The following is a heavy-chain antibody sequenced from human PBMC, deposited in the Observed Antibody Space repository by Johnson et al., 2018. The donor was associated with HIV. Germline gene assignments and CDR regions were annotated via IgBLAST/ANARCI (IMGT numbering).Heavy chain of an antibody. CDR3: ATVMSTLWDDAVDI. Sequence: VQLVESGGGLVKPGGSLRLSCAASGFTFSNAWMSWVRQAPGKGLEWVGRIKSKTDGGTTDCAAPVKGRFTISRDDSKNTLYVQMNSLKIEDPDVYYCATVMSTLWDDAVDIWGQGTMFTVSS. D-gene: IGHD3-16*01. CDR1: GFTFSNAW. CDR2: IKSKTDGGTT. J-gene: IGHJ3*02. V-gene: IGHV3-15*01.